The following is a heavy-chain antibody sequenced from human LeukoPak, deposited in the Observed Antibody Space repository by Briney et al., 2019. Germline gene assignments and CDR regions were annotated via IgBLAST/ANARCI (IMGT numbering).Heavy chain of an antibody. CDR1: GGSFSGYY. CDR3: ARAVRVVVPAAIQKTAYYYYYGMDV. J-gene: IGHJ6*02. CDR2: INHSGST. V-gene: IGHV4-34*01. Sequence: SETLSLTCAVYGGSFSGYYWSWTRQPPGKGLEWIGEINHSGSTNYNPSLKSRVTISVDTSKNQFSLKLSSVTAADTAVYYCARAVRVVVPAAIQKTAYYYYYGMDVWGQGTTVTVSS. D-gene: IGHD2-2*02.